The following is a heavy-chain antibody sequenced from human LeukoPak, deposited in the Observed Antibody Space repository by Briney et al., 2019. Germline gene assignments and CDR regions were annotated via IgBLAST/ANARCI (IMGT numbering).Heavy chain of an antibody. V-gene: IGHV4-34*01. Sequence: SETLSLTCAVYGGSFSGYYWSWIRQPPGKGLEWIGEINHSGSTNYNPSLKSRVTIPVDTSKNQFSLKLSSVTAADTAVYYCARGSGTKDYWGQGTLVTVSS. CDR3: ARGSGTKDY. J-gene: IGHJ4*02. CDR1: GGSFSGYY. CDR2: INHSGST.